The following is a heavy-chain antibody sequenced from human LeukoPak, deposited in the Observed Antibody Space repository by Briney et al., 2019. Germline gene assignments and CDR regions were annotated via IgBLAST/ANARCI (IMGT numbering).Heavy chain of an antibody. CDR1: GYTFTGYY. Sequence: ASGKVSCKASGYTFTGYYMHWVRQAPGQGLEWMGWINPNSGGTNYAQKVQGRVTMTRDTSISTAYMELSRLRSDDTAVYYCARADDSSGYWGSPAPYYFDYWGQGTLVTVPS. J-gene: IGHJ4*02. D-gene: IGHD3-22*01. CDR3: ARADDSSGYWGSPAPYYFDY. CDR2: INPNSGGT. V-gene: IGHV1-2*02.